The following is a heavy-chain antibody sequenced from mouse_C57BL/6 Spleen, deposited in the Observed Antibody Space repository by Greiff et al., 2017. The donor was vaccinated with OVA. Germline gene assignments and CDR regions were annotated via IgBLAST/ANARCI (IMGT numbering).Heavy chain of an antibody. V-gene: IGHV14-4*01. Sequence: EVQLQESGAELVRPGASVKLSCTASGFNIKDDYMHWVKQRPEQGLEWIGWIDPENGDTEYASKFQGKATITADTSSNTAYLQLSSLTSEDTAVYYCTTSYYYGSDYAMDYWVKEPQSPSPQ. CDR1: GFNIKDDY. J-gene: IGHJ4*01. CDR3: TTSYYYGSDYAMDY. D-gene: IGHD1-1*01. CDR2: IDPENGDT.